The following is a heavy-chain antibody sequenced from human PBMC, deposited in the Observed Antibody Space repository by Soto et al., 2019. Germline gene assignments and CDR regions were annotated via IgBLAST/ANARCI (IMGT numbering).Heavy chain of an antibody. V-gene: IGHV4-59*01. CDR3: ARDTYLYYGSGSYLYYFDY. D-gene: IGHD3-10*01. Sequence: QVQLQESGPGLVKPSETLSLTCTVSGGSISNYYWTWIRQPPGKGLEWIGYVYYTGTTNYNPSLTCRVTISVDTSKNQFSLKLSSVTAADTAVYYCARDTYLYYGSGSYLYYFDYWGQGTLVTVSS. CDR1: GGSISNYY. CDR2: VYYTGTT. J-gene: IGHJ4*02.